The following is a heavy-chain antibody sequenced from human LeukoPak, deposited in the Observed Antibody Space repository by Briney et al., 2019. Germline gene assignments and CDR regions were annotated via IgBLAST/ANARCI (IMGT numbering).Heavy chain of an antibody. CDR3: AREGYGGNSLLVG. Sequence: GGSLRLSCAASGFTFSSYNMNWVRQAPGKGLEWVSSISTSSSYIYYADSVKGRFTISRDNAKNSLYLQMNSLRAEDTAVYYCAREGYGGNSLLVGWGQGTLVTVSS. J-gene: IGHJ4*02. CDR2: ISTSSSYI. D-gene: IGHD4-23*01. CDR1: GFTFSSYN. V-gene: IGHV3-21*01.